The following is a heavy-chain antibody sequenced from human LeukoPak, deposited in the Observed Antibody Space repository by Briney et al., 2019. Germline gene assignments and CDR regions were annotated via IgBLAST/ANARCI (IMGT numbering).Heavy chain of an antibody. J-gene: IGHJ4*02. CDR2: ISGSGGST. V-gene: IGHV3-23*01. CDR1: GFTFSIYA. CDR3: AKGDTAMAMGYYFDY. Sequence: PGGSLRLSCAASGFTFSIYAMSWVRQAPGKGLEWVSAISGSGGSTYYADSVKGRFTISRDNSKNTLYLQMNSLRAEDTAVYYCAKGDTAMAMGYYFDYWGQGTLVTVSS. D-gene: IGHD5-18*01.